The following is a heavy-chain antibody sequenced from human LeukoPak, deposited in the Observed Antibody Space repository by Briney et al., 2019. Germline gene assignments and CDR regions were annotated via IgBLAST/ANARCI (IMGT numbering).Heavy chain of an antibody. CDR2: MNPNSGDT. CDR1: GYTFISYD. V-gene: IGHV1-8*01. Sequence: ASVKVSCKASGYTFISYDINWVRQASGQGLEWLGWMNPNSGDTGYAQKFQGRVTMTRNTSIGTAYVELSSLTSEDTAVYYCVRDLYATGLFDYWGQGTLVTVSS. J-gene: IGHJ4*02. CDR3: VRDLYATGLFDY. D-gene: IGHD1-14*01.